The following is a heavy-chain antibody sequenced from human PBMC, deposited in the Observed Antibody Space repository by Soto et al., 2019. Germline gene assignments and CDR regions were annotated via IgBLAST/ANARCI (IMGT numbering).Heavy chain of an antibody. CDR1: GYIFTSYW. CDR3: ARRGYCSGGSCHSAAFDI. CDR2: IYPGDSDT. V-gene: IGHV5-51*01. Sequence: GESLKISCKGSGYIFTSYWIAWVRQMPGKGLEWMGIIYPGDSDTRYSPSFQGQVTISVDKSISTADLQWSSLKASDTAMYYCARRGYCSGGSCHSAAFDIRGQGTMVTVSS. D-gene: IGHD2-15*01. J-gene: IGHJ3*02.